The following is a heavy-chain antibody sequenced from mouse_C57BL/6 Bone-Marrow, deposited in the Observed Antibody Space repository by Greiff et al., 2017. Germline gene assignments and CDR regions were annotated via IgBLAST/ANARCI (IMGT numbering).Heavy chain of an antibody. Sequence: QVQLQQSGAELARPGASVKLSCKASGYTFTSYGISWVKQRTGQGLEWIGEIYPRSGNTYYNEKFKGKATLTADKSSSTAYMEPRSLTSEDSAVYFCARKGYYYAMDYWGQGTSVTVSS. D-gene: IGHD2-2*01. V-gene: IGHV1-81*01. CDR2: IYPRSGNT. CDR1: GYTFTSYG. CDR3: ARKGYYYAMDY. J-gene: IGHJ4*01.